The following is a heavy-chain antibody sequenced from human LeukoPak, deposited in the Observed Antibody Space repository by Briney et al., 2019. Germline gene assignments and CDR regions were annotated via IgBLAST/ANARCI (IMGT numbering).Heavy chain of an antibody. V-gene: IGHV4-30-2*01. J-gene: IGHJ5*02. CDR2: IYHSGST. Sequence: PSQTLSLTCTVSGGSISSGGYYWSWIRQPPGKGLEWIGYIYHSGSTYYNPSLKSRVTISVDRSKNQFSLKLSSVTAADTAVYYCARDIAAAGRGGWFDPWGQGTLVTVSS. CDR3: ARDIAAAGRGGWFDP. D-gene: IGHD6-13*01. CDR1: GGSISSGGYY.